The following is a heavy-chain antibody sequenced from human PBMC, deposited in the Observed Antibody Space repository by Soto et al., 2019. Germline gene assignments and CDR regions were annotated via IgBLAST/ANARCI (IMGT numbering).Heavy chain of an antibody. D-gene: IGHD3-16*02. CDR3: ARDQYLHYDYVWGSYPHPFDH. CDR2: STPYNGNT. CDR1: GYTFRNYG. Sequence: ASVKVSCKASGYTFRNYGITWVRQAPGQGLEWVGWSTPYNGNTNYADKVVGRVTMTTDTSTSTAYMELRSLRSDDTAVYYCARDQYLHYDYVWGSYPHPFDHSGQGTPVTVSS. J-gene: IGHJ4*02. V-gene: IGHV1-18*01.